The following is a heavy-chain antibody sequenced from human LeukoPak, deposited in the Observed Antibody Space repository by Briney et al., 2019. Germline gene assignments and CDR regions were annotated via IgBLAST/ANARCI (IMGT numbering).Heavy chain of an antibody. Sequence: GGSLRLSCAASGFTFSSYGMNWVRQAPGKGLEWVSAISGSGGSTYYADSVKGRFTISRDNSKNTLYLQMNSLRAEDTAVYYCAKASAMIVVVSKHFDYWGQGTLVTVSS. D-gene: IGHD3-22*01. CDR2: ISGSGGST. J-gene: IGHJ4*02. CDR1: GFTFSSYG. V-gene: IGHV3-23*01. CDR3: AKASAMIVVVSKHFDY.